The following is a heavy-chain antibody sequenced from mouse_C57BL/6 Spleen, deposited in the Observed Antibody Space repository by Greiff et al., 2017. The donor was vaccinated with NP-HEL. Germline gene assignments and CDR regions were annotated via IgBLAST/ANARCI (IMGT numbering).Heavy chain of an antibody. CDR1: GYTFTSYW. CDR3: ARGGYDGYYWYFDV. J-gene: IGHJ1*03. D-gene: IGHD2-3*01. Sequence: QVQLQQPGTELVKPGASVKLSCKASGYTFTSYWMHWVKQRPGQGLEWIGNINPSNGGTNYNEKFKSKATLTVDKSSNTAYMQLSSLTSEDSAVYYCARGGYDGYYWYFDVWGTGTTVTVAS. V-gene: IGHV1-53*01. CDR2: INPSNGGT.